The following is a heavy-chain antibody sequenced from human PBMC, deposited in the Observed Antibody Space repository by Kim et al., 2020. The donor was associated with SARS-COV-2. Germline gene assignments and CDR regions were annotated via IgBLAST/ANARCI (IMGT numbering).Heavy chain of an antibody. D-gene: IGHD2-2*01. J-gene: IGHJ4*02. V-gene: IGHV1-3*01. Sequence: SQKFQGRVTITRDTSASTAYMELSSLRSEDTAVYYCAREVPAAYLLFFDYWGQGTLVTVSS. CDR3: AREVPAAYLLFFDY.